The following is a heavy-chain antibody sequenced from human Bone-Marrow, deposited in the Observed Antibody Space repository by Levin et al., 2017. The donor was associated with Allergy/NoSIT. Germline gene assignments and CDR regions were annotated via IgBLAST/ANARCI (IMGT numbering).Heavy chain of an antibody. V-gene: IGHV1-18*01. CDR1: GYTFTNFG. Sequence: ASVKVSCKASGYTFTNFGISWVRQAPGQGLDWMGWISAANGNTNYPQRFQGRVTLTTVTPTTTVHMELRSMSSDDTAVYYCVRAIGGYGGNYYFDFWGQGTLVTVSS. CDR3: VRAIGGYGGNYYFDF. J-gene: IGHJ4*02. CDR2: ISAANGNT. D-gene: IGHD4-23*01.